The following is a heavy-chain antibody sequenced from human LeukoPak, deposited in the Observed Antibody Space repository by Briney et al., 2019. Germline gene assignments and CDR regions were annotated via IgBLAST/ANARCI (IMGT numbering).Heavy chain of an antibody. Sequence: VEVSCKXXXGTFSSYAISWVRQAPGQGLEWMGRIIPILGIANYAQKLQGRVTMTTDTSTSTAYMELRSLRSDDTAVYYCARALAAAGDYWGQGTLVTVSS. CDR1: XGTFSSYA. CDR2: IIPILGIA. J-gene: IGHJ4*02. V-gene: IGHV1-69*04. CDR3: ARALAAAGDY. D-gene: IGHD6-13*01.